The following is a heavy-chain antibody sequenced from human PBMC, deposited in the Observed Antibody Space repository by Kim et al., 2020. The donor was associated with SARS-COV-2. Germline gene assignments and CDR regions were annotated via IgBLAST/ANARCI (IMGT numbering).Heavy chain of an antibody. J-gene: IGHJ4*02. Sequence: GGSLRLSCAASGFTFSSYAMSWVRQAPGKGLEWVSAISGGGGGTNNADSVKGRFTISRDNSKNTLYLQMNTLRAEDTAVYYCAKGSAPRLVNGSGSYLFDYWGQGTLVTVSS. CDR3: AKGSAPRLVNGSGSYLFDY. V-gene: IGHV3-23*01. D-gene: IGHD3-10*01. CDR1: GFTFSSYA. CDR2: ISGGGGGT.